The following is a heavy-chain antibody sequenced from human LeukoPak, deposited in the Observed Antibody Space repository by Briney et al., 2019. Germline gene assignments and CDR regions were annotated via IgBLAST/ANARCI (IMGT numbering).Heavy chain of an antibody. CDR1: GFTFSSYA. V-gene: IGHV3-23*01. CDR2: ISGSGGST. J-gene: IGHJ4*02. D-gene: IGHD6-6*01. CDR3: ARDIEYSSSADY. Sequence: GGSLRLSCAASGFTFSSYAMSWVRQAPGKGLEWVTAISGSGGSTYYADSVKGRFTISRDNSKNTLYLQMNSLRAEDTAVYYCARDIEYSSSADYWGQGTLVTVSS.